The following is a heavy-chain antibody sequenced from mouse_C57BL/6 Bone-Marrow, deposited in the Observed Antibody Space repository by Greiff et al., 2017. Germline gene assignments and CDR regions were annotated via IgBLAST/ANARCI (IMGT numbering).Heavy chain of an antibody. CDR1: GYTFTDYY. CDR3: ARGNLRFDY. V-gene: IGHV1-76*01. CDR2: IYPGSGNT. J-gene: IGHJ2*01. Sequence: QVQLKESGAELVRPGASVKLSCKASGYTFTDYYINWVKQRPGQGLEWIARIYPGSGNTYYNEKFKGKATLTAEKSSSTAYMQLSSLTSEDSAVYFCARGNLRFDYWGQGTTLTVSS.